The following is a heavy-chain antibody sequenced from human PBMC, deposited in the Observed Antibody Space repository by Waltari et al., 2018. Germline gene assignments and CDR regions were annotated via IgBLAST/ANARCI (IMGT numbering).Heavy chain of an antibody. Sequence: QVQLVQSGAEVKKPGASVKVSCKASGYTFTSYAMHWFRQAPGQRLEWMGWINAGNGNTKYSQEFQGRVTITRDTSASTAYMELSSLRSEDMAVYYCARGKQLERNYYYYYMDVWGKGTTVTVSS. J-gene: IGHJ6*03. D-gene: IGHD1-1*01. CDR1: GYTFTSYA. CDR3: ARGKQLERNYYYYYMDV. V-gene: IGHV1-3*03. CDR2: INAGNGNT.